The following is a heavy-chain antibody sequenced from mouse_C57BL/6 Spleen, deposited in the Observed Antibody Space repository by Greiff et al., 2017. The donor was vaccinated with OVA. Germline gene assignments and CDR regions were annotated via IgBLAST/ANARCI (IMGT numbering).Heavy chain of an antibody. V-gene: IGHV10-1*01. CDR1: GFSFNTYA. CDR3: VINWYAMDY. CDR2: IRSKSNNYAT. D-gene: IGHD4-1*01. J-gene: IGHJ4*01. Sequence: EVQGVESGGGLVQPKGSLKLSCAASGFSFNTYAMNWVRQAPGKGLEWVARIRSKSNNYATYYADSVKDRFTISRDDSESMLYLQMNNLKTEDTAMYYCVINWYAMDYWGQGTSVTVSS.